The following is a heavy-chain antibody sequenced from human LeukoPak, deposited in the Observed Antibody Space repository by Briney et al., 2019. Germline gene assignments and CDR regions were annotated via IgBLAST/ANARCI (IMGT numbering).Heavy chain of an antibody. CDR2: INYSGST. CDR3: ARGGDAFDI. Sequence: SETLSLTCAVYGGSFSGNYWSWIRQPPGKGLEWIGEINYSGSTNYNPSLKRRVTISVDTSKNQYYLKLSSVAAEDTAVYDGARGGDAFDIWGQGTMVTVSS. V-gene: IGHV4-34*01. J-gene: IGHJ3*02. CDR1: GGSFSGNY.